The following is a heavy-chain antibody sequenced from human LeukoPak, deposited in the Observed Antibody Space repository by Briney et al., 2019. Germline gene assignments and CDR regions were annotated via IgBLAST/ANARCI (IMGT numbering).Heavy chain of an antibody. Sequence: GESLQISCEGSGSSFSNYWIGWVRQMPGKGLEWMGIIYPGDYETRYSPSFQGLVTISVDKSISTAYLQWSSLKASDTAMYYCAIPPGYCGNDCSFDHWGQGTLVTVSS. V-gene: IGHV5-51*01. CDR2: IYPGDYET. J-gene: IGHJ4*02. CDR1: GSSFSNYW. CDR3: AIPPGYCGNDCSFDH. D-gene: IGHD2-21*02.